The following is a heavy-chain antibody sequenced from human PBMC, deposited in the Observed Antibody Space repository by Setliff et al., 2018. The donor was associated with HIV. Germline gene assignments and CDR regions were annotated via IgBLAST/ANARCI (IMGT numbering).Heavy chain of an antibody. Sequence: PSETLSLTCAVSGYSISSGYYWGWIRQPPGKGLEWIGSIYHSGSTYYNPSLKSRVTISVDTSKNQISLMLRSMTAADTAVYYCARDQKGYSYGYFDSWGQGTLVTVSS. D-gene: IGHD5-18*01. V-gene: IGHV4-38-2*02. CDR2: IYHSGST. CDR3: ARDQKGYSYGYFDS. CDR1: GYSISSGYY. J-gene: IGHJ4*02.